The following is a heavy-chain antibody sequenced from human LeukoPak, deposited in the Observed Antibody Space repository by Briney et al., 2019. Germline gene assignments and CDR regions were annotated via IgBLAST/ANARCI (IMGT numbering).Heavy chain of an antibody. J-gene: IGHJ3*01. V-gene: IGHV3-33*01. CDR3: AREISMFVNAFDL. CDR1: GFTFSNSG. Sequence: PGGSLRLSCAASGFTFSNSGMHWVRQAPGKGLEWVAVIWYDGSNEYYADAVKGRLIISRDNSKNTVHLQMNSLGVEDTSVYYCAREISMFVNAFDLWGQGTLVAVSS. CDR2: IWYDGSNE. D-gene: IGHD3-10*02.